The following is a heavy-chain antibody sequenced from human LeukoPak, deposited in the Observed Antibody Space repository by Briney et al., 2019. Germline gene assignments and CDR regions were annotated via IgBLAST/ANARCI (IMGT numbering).Heavy chain of an antibody. V-gene: IGHV4-59*01. CDR2: IYYSGST. D-gene: IGHD6-13*01. J-gene: IGHJ1*01. CDR1: GGSTSSYY. Sequence: SETLSLTCTVSGGSTSSYYWSWIRQPPGKGLEWIGYIYYSGSTNYNPSLKSRVTISVDTSKNQFSLTLTSVTAADTGVYFCVRIAAGGTEWGQGTLVTVSS. CDR3: VRIAAGGTE.